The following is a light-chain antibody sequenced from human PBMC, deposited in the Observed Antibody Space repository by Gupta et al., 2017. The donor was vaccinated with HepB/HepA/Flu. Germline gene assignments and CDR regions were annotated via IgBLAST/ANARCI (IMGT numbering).Light chain of an antibody. J-gene: IGLJ3*02. CDR3: SWYAGTHTVV. CDR2: DVS. V-gene: IGLV2-11*01. CDR1: SSDVGGSKY. Sequence: PRSVSGSPGQSVTISCTGTSSDVGGSKYVSWYQQHPSKAPKLMIYDVSERLSVVPDRFFGSKSGNTASLTSSGLQAEDEDEYHCSWYAGTHTVVFGGGTKLTVL.